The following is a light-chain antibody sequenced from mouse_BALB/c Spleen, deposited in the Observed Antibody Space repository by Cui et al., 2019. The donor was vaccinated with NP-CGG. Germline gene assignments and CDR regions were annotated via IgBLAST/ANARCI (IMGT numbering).Light chain of an antibody. CDR3: ALWYSNHWV. CDR2: GTN. J-gene: IGLJ1*01. V-gene: IGLV1*01. Sequence: QAVVTHESVLTTPPGETVTLTCRSSTGAVTTSNYANWVQEKPDHLFTGLIGGTNNRVPGVPARFSGSLIGDKAALTITGAQTEDEAIYFCALWYSNHWVFGGGTKLTVL. CDR1: TGAVTTSNY.